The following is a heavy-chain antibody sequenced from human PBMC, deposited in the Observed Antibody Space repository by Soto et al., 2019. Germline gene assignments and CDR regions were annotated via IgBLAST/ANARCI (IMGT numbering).Heavy chain of an antibody. J-gene: IGHJ4*02. CDR1: GFTFSSYA. D-gene: IGHD6-13*01. V-gene: IGHV3-30-3*01. Sequence: QVQLVGSGGGVVQPGRSLRLSCAASGFTFSSYAMHWVRQAPGKGLEWVAVISYDGSNKYYADSVKGRFTISRDNSKTTLYLQMNSLRVEDTAVYYCARASIAAAGTEGYWGQGTLVTLSS. CDR3: ARASIAAAGTEGY. CDR2: ISYDGSNK.